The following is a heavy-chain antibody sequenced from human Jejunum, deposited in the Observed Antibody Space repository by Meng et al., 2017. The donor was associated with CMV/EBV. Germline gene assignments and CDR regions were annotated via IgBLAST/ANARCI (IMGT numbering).Heavy chain of an antibody. V-gene: IGHV4-39*07. CDR2: IYYSGST. Sequence: VSGGSFSSSSYYWGWIRQPPGKGLEWIGSIYYSGSTYYNPSLKSRVTISVDTSKNQFSLKLSSVTAADTAVYYCAGGLGSYGSRIDYWGQGTLVTVSS. D-gene: IGHD5-18*01. J-gene: IGHJ4*02. CDR1: GGSFSSSSYY. CDR3: AGGLGSYGSRIDY.